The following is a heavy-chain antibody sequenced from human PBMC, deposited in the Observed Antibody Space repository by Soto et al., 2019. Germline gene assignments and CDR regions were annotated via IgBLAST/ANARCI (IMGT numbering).Heavy chain of an antibody. CDR3: AQDSHPGVPAAIGVFDY. J-gene: IGHJ4*02. V-gene: IGHV3-23*01. CDR2: ISGSGGST. Sequence: GGSLRLSCAASGFTFSSYAMSWVRKAPGKGLEWVSAISGSGGSTDYADSVKGRFTISRDNSKNTLYLQMNSLRAEDTAVDYCAQDSHPGVPAAIGVFDYWGQGTLVTVSS. CDR1: GFTFSSYA. D-gene: IGHD2-2*02.